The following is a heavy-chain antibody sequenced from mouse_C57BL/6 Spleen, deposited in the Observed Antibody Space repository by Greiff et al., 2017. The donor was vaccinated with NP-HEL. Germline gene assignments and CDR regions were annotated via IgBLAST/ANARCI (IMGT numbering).Heavy chain of an antibody. V-gene: IGHV1-52*01. J-gene: IGHJ2*01. D-gene: IGHD2-4*01. CDR2: IDPSDSET. Sequence: VQLQQPGAELVRPGSSVKLSCKASGYTFTSNWMHWVKQRPIQGLEWIGNIDPSDSETHYNQKFKDKATLTVDKSSSTAYMQLSSLTSEDSAVYYCARGDDYDVRAFDYWGQGTTLTVSS. CDR1: GYTFTSNW. CDR3: ARGDDYDVRAFDY.